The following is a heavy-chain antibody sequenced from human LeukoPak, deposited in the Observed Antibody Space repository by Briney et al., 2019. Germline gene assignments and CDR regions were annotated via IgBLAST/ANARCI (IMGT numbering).Heavy chain of an antibody. D-gene: IGHD2-8*01. CDR2: INPNSGGT. CDR1: GYTFTDYY. Sequence: ASVKVSCKASGYTFTDYYMHWVRQAPGQGLEWMGWINPNSGGTNYAQKFQGRVTMTRDTSISTASMELSRLRSDDTAVYDCARVPITTARDDLVYAIPPPYFDYWGQGTLVTVSS. J-gene: IGHJ4*02. V-gene: IGHV1-2*02. CDR3: ARVPITTARDDLVYAIPPPYFDY.